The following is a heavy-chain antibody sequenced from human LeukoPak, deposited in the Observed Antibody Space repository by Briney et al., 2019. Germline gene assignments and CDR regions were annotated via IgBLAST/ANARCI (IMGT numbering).Heavy chain of an antibody. CDR2: IIPILGIA. Sequence: SVKVSCKASGGTFSSYAISWVRQAPGQGLEWMGRIIPILGIANYAQKFQGRVTITADKSTSTAYMELSSLRSEDTAVYYCGRVLAGTYYFDYWGQGTLVTVSS. CDR3: GRVLAGTYYFDY. D-gene: IGHD1-1*01. CDR1: GGTFSSYA. J-gene: IGHJ4*02. V-gene: IGHV1-69*04.